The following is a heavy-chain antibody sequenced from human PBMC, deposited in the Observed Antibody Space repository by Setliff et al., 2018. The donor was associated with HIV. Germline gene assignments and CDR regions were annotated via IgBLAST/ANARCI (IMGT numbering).Heavy chain of an antibody. V-gene: IGHV3-7*01. CDR2: IKEDGSET. Sequence: GGSLRLSCATSGFTFSNFWMTWVRQAPGKGLEWVANIKEDGSETFYVDSVKGRFTMSRDNAKNLVYLEMNSLKVEDTAVYYCARDATRGGDFDFWGQGTQVTVSS. CDR3: ARDATRGGDFDF. J-gene: IGHJ4*02. CDR1: GFTFSNFW. D-gene: IGHD1-26*01.